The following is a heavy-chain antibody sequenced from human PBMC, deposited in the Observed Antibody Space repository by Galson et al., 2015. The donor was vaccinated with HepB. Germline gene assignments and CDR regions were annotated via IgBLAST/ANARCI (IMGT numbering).Heavy chain of an antibody. J-gene: IGHJ6*02. CDR1: GFTFDDYA. D-gene: IGHD5-12*01. Sequence: SLRLSCAASGFTFDDYAMHWVRQAPGKGLEWVSGISWNSGSIGYADSVKGRFTISRDNAKNSLYLQMNSLRAEDTALYYCAKDINGYEDYYYGMDVWGQGTTVTVSS. V-gene: IGHV3-9*01. CDR3: AKDINGYEDYYYGMDV. CDR2: ISWNSGSI.